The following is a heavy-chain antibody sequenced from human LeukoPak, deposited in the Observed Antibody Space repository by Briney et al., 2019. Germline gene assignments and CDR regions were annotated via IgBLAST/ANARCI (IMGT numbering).Heavy chain of an antibody. Sequence: ASVKVSCKASGYTFTSYYMHWVRQAPGQGLEWMGIINPSGGSTSYAQKLQGRVTMTTDTSTSTAYMELRSLRSDDTAVYYCARDLDSSGYYPMVYYYGMDVWGQGTTVTVSS. CDR1: GYTFTSYY. V-gene: IGHV1-46*01. CDR3: ARDLDSSGYYPMVYYYGMDV. CDR2: INPSGGST. J-gene: IGHJ6*02. D-gene: IGHD3-22*01.